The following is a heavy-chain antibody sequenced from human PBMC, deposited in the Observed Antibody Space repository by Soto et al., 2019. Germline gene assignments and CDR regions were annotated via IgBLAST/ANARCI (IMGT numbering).Heavy chain of an antibody. Sequence: QVQLVESGGGVVQPGRSLRLSCAASGFTFSSYGMHWVRQAPGKGLEWVAVISYDGSNKYYADSVKGRFTISRDNSKNTLYLQMTSLRAQDTAVYYCAKDIVVVPAAQGYYYHYGMDVWGQGTTVTVSS. CDR1: GFTFSSYG. CDR3: AKDIVVVPAAQGYYYHYGMDV. J-gene: IGHJ6*02. CDR2: ISYDGSNK. V-gene: IGHV3-30*18. D-gene: IGHD2-2*01.